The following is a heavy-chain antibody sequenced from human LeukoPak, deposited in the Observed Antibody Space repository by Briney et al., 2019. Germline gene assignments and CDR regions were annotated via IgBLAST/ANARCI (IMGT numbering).Heavy chain of an antibody. CDR3: ASGGYEPDYYHFLGMDV. D-gene: IGHD3-16*01. V-gene: IGHV4-39*01. CDR1: GVTISSSSYY. Sequence: WETLTLTWTASGVTISSSSYYWVRIPPPPGLGLDWIGNIYYSGRTYYNPYLKSRVTISVDTSKNQFSLKVSSVNAADTAVYYCASGGYEPDYYHFLGMDVWGQGTTVTVSS. CDR2: IYYSGRT. J-gene: IGHJ6*02.